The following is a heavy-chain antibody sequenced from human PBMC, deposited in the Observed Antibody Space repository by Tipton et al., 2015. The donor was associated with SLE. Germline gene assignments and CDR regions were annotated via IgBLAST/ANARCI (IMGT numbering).Heavy chain of an antibody. CDR3: ARSVTIFGVVIFPYYFDY. D-gene: IGHD3-3*01. Sequence: QLVQSGPEVKKPGSSVKVSCKASGYTFTSYGISWVRQAPGQGLEWMGWISAYNGNTNYAQKLQGRVTMTTDTSTSTAYMELRSLRSDDTAVYYCARSVTIFGVVIFPYYFDYWGQGTLVTVSS. J-gene: IGHJ4*02. CDR2: ISAYNGNT. V-gene: IGHV1-18*01. CDR1: GYTFTSYG.